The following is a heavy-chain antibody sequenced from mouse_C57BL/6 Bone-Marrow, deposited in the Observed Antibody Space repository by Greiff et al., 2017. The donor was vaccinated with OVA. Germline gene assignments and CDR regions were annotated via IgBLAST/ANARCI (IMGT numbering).Heavy chain of an antibody. V-gene: IGHV1-69*01. CDR3: ARRGYDGYYVGYFDV. CDR2: IDPSDSYT. D-gene: IGHD2-3*01. CDR1: GYTFTSYW. Sequence: VQLQQPGAELVMPGASVKLSCKASGYTFTSYWMHWVKQRPGQGLEWIGEIDPSDSYTNYNQKFKGKSTLTVDKSSSTAYTQLSSLTSEDSAVYYCARRGYDGYYVGYFDVWGTGTTVTVSS. J-gene: IGHJ1*03.